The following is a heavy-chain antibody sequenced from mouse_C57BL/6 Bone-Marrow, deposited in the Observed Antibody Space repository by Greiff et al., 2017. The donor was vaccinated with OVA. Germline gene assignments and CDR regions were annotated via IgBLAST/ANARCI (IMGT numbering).Heavy chain of an antibody. CDR2: INPSSGYT. V-gene: IGHV1-4*01. D-gene: IGHD1-1*01. J-gene: IGHJ4*01. CDR1: GYTFTSYT. CDR3: ALYGLYAMDY. Sequence: VQLQESGAELARPGASGKMSCKASGYTFTSYTMHWVKQRPGQGLEWIGYINPSSGYTKYNQKFKDKATLTADKSSSTAYMQLSSLTSEDSAVYYCALYGLYAMDYWGQGTSVTVSS.